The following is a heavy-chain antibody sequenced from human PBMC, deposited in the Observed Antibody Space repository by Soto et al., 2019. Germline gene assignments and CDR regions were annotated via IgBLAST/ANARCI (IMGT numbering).Heavy chain of an antibody. J-gene: IGHJ4*02. V-gene: IGHV4-59*01. CDR2: IYYSGST. D-gene: IGHD2-2*01. CDR3: ARDHSAQLLLLGAYFDY. CDR1: GGSISSYY. Sequence: PSETLSLTCTVSGGSISSYYWSWIRQPPGKGLEWIGYIYYSGSTNYNPSLKSRVTISVDTSKNQFSLKLSSVTAADTAVYYCARDHSAQLLLLGAYFDYWGQGTLVTVSS.